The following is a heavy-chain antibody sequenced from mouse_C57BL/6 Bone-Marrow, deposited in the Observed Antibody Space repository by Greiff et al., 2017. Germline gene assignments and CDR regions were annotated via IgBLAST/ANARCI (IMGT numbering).Heavy chain of an antibody. CDR1: GYTFTSYW. D-gene: IGHD2-10*01. CDR2: ILPGSGST. Sequence: QVQLQQPGAELVKPGASVKLSCKASGYTFTSYWMHWVKQRPGQGLEWIGEILPGSGSTNYNEKFKGKATFTADTSSNTAYMQLSSLTTEDSAIYYCARKGLRLLSEDWFAYWGQGTLVTVSA. CDR3: ARKGLRLLSEDWFAY. J-gene: IGHJ3*01. V-gene: IGHV1-9*01.